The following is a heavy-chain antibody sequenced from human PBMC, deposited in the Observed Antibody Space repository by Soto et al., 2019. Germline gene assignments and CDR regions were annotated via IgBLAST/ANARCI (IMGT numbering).Heavy chain of an antibody. CDR1: GFTFSDFA. Sequence: GGSLRLSCAASGFTFSDFAMSWVRQAPGKGLEWVSGISGTNYNIYSIYYADSVKGRFTISRDNSQSTLYLQMNSLRVDDTAVYYCAKAAYTLPTEYWGQGALVTVSS. CDR3: AKAAYTLPTEY. V-gene: IGHV3-23*01. D-gene: IGHD2-2*02. J-gene: IGHJ4*02. CDR2: ISGTNYNIYSI.